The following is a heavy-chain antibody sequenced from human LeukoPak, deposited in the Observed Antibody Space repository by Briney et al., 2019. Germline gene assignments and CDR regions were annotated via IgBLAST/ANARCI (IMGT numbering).Heavy chain of an antibody. J-gene: IGHJ3*02. CDR2: IWYDGSNK. CDR1: GXTFSSYG. CDR3: ARGKGYSSSWNAFDI. V-gene: IGHV3-33*01. D-gene: IGHD6-13*01. Sequence: PGGSLRLSCAASGXTFSSYGVHWVRQAPGKGLEWVAVIWYDGSNKYYADSVKGRFTISRDNSKNTLYLQMNSLRAEDTAVYYCARGKGYSSSWNAFDIWGQGTMVTVSS.